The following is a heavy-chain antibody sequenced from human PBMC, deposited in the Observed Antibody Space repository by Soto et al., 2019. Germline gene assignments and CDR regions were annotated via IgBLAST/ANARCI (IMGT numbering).Heavy chain of an antibody. V-gene: IGHV3-23*01. CDR3: AKNQERELPRVIDF. CDR1: GLTFSNYA. D-gene: IGHD1-7*01. CDR2: MSGSSSTT. Sequence: GGSLRLSCATSGLTFSNYAMSWVRQAPGGGLEWVSSMSGSSSTTYYADTVRGRFTISRDRSKNTLYLQMSSLRAEDTALYYCAKNQERELPRVIDFWGQGTLVTVSS. J-gene: IGHJ4*02.